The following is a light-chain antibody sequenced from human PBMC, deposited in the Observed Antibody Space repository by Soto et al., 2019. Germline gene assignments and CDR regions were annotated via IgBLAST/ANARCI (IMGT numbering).Light chain of an antibody. CDR2: YNN. V-gene: IGLV1-44*01. CDR1: NXNIASNT. J-gene: IGLJ1*01. CDR3: AAWEDSLKRYV. Sequence: QSVLTQPPSASETPGQTVSICCSGSNXNIASNTVNWYQHLPGTAPKLLISYNNQRPSGVPDRFSGSKSGTSASLAISGLQSEDESDYFSAAWEDSLKRYVVGTGTKVTVL.